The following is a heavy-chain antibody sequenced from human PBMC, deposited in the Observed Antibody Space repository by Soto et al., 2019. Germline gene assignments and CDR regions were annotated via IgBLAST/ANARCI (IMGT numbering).Heavy chain of an antibody. D-gene: IGHD1-26*01. J-gene: IGHJ1*01. CDR1: GFTLSIYA. V-gene: IGHV3-23*01. CDR3: AKDPRVGASAAEYFQH. CDR2: INTHGGST. Sequence: EVQLLESGGGLVQPGGSLRLSCAASGFTLSIYAMTWVRQAPGKGLEWVSSINTHGGSTFYADSVKGRFTISRDHSENTVYLQMNSLRVEDTAIYYCAKDPRVGASAAEYFQHWGQGTLVSVSS.